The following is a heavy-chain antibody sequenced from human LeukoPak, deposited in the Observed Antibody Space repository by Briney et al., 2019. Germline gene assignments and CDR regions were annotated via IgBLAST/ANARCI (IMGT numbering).Heavy chain of an antibody. CDR3: ASTRNYDILTGRVGMDV. J-gene: IGHJ6*02. CDR1: GFTVSSNY. V-gene: IGHV3-53*01. CDR2: IYSGGST. D-gene: IGHD3-9*01. Sequence: GGSLRLSCAASGFTVSSNYMSWVRQAPGKGLEWVSVIYSGGSTYYADSVKGRFTISRDNSKNTLYLQMNSLRAEDTAVYYCASTRNYDILTGRVGMDVWGQGTTVTVSS.